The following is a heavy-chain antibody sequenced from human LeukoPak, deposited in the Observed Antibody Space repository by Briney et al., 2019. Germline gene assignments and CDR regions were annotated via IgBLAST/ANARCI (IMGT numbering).Heavy chain of an antibody. CDR1: GGSISSSSYY. V-gene: IGHV4-39*01. D-gene: IGHD6-13*01. CDR3: ARKIAAAGRVEWFDP. Sequence: PSETLSLTCTVSGGSISSSSYYWGWIRQPPGKGLEWIGSIYYSGSTYYNPSLKSRVTISVDTSKNQFSLKLSSVTAADTAAYYCARKIAAAGRVEWFDPWGQGTLVTVSS. CDR2: IYYSGST. J-gene: IGHJ5*02.